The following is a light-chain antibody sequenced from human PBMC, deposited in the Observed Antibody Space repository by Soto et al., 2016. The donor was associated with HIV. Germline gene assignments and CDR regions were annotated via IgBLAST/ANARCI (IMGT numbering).Light chain of an antibody. CDR2: DDS. J-gene: IGLJ2*01. CDR1: NIGSKS. CDR3: QVWDTSSDVV. Sequence: SYELTQPPSVSVAPGETATITCGGNNIGSKSVSWYQQKPGQAPVLVVYDDSDRPSGIPDRFSGSNSGNTATLTISRVEAGSEADYYCQVWDTSSDVVFGGGTKLTVL. V-gene: IGLV3-21*02.